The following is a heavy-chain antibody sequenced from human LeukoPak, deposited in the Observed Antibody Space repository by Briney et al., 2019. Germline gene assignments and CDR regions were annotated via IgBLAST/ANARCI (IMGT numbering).Heavy chain of an antibody. V-gene: IGHV4-59*01. D-gene: IGHD6-13*01. J-gene: IGHJ4*02. CDR1: GGSINNYY. Sequence: PSETLSLTCTVSGGSINNYYWSWIRQPPGKGLEWIGYIYYSGSTNYNPSLKSRVTISVDTSKNQFSLKLSSVTAADTAVYYCAATYSNSWTFDYWGQGTLVTVSS. CDR2: IYYSGST. CDR3: AATYSNSWTFDY.